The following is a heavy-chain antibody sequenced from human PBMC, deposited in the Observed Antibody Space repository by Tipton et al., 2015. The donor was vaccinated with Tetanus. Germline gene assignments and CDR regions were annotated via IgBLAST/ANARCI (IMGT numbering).Heavy chain of an antibody. CDR1: GASLRGGDYH. D-gene: IGHD6-13*01. CDR2: ISGSGTT. CDR3: AGVTAQRTELYFDH. J-gene: IGHJ4*02. V-gene: IGHV4-61*08. Sequence: GLVKPSETLSLTCTVSGASLRGGDYHWSWIRQPPGKGPEWLAYISGSGTTNSNYYLKSRITMTQDTSRNQFSLKLTSVTAADTAVYFCAGVTAQRTELYFDHWGQGTLVTVSS.